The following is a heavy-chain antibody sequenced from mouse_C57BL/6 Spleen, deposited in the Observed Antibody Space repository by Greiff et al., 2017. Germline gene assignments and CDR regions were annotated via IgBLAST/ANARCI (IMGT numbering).Heavy chain of an antibody. CDR1: GFTFSDYG. D-gene: IGHD2-5*01. CDR2: ISSGSSTI. V-gene: IGHV5-17*01. J-gene: IGHJ3*01. CDR3: ARPGFYYSNWFAY. Sequence: EVKVEESGGGLVKPGGSLKLSCAASGFTFSDYGMHWVRQAPEKGLEWVSYISSGSSTIYYADTVKGRFTISRDNAKNTLFLQMTSLRSEDTAMYYCARPGFYYSNWFAYWGQGTLVTVSA.